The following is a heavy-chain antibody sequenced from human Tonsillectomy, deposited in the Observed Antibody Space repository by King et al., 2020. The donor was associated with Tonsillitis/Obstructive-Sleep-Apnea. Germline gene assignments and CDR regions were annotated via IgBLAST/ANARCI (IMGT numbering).Heavy chain of an antibody. CDR3: AKVGYSYGTTRLEYFDY. D-gene: IGHD5-18*01. J-gene: IGHJ4*02. V-gene: IGHV3-23*04. CDR1: GFTFNNYA. Sequence: VQLVESGGGLAQPGGSLRLSCAASGFTFNNYAMSWVRQAPGKGLEWVSGISGSGGSTYYADSVKGRFTISRDNSKNTLYLQMNSLRAEETAVYYCAKVGYSYGTTRLEYFDYWGQGTLVTVSS. CDR2: ISGSGGST.